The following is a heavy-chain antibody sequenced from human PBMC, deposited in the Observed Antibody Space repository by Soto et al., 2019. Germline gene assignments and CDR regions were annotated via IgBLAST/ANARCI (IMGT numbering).Heavy chain of an antibody. CDR3: SSVGGYVHGYNLEDY. D-gene: IGHD5-18*01. CDR2: IRGKVNSYTT. V-gene: IGHV3-72*01. Sequence: EVQLVESGGGLVQPGGSLRLSCAASGFTFSDHHMDWVRQAPGKGLEWVGRIRGKVNSYTTEYIASVKGRFTISRDDSMXPLYLQINSMKTEDTAVYYCSSVGGYVHGYNLEDYWGQGTLVTVSS. CDR1: GFTFSDHH. J-gene: IGHJ4*02.